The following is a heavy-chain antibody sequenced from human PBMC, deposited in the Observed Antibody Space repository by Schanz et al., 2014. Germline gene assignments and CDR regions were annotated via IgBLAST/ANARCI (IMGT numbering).Heavy chain of an antibody. V-gene: IGHV3-NL1*01. Sequence: QVQLVESGGGVVRPGGSLRLSCAASGFSFSTYVMHWVRQAPGKGLEWVSYISSGSSDTNYADSVKGRFTISRDNSRNTLYLEIDTLRPEDTAVYFCAREMDTAIGDYWGQGTLVTVSS. D-gene: IGHD5-18*01. CDR1: GFSFSTYV. J-gene: IGHJ4*02. CDR3: AREMDTAIGDY. CDR2: ISSGSSDT.